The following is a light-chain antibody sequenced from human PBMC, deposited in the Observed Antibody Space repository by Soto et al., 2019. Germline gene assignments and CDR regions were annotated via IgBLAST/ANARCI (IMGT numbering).Light chain of an antibody. J-gene: IGKJ3*01. CDR1: QSVSSTY. Sequence: EIVLTQSPGTLPLSPGERATLSCRASQSVSSTYLVWYQQKPGQAPRLLIYGATSRASGIPDRFSGSGSGTDFTLTISRLEPEDFAVYYCQQFGDSLTFGPGTKVDIK. CDR3: QQFGDSLT. V-gene: IGKV3-20*01. CDR2: GAT.